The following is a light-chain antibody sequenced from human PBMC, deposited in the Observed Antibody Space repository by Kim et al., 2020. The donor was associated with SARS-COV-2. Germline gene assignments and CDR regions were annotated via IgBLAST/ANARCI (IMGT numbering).Light chain of an antibody. V-gene: IGLV3-21*04. J-gene: IGLJ2*01. CDR2: YDS. CDR1: DIGGKG. CDR3: QVWDSRSDHVV. Sequence: SYELTQPPSVSVAPGKTAKITCGGNDIGGKGVHWYQQKAGQAPMLVIYYDSDRPSGVPERFAGSNSGNTATLTISRVEDGDEADYYCQVWDSRSDHVVFGGGTKLTVL.